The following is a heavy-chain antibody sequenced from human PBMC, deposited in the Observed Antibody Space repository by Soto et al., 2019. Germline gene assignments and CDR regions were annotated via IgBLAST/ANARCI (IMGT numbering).Heavy chain of an antibody. CDR3: ARQAARNYFDF. V-gene: IGHV3-11*01. J-gene: IGHJ4*02. D-gene: IGHD6-6*01. CDR2: IDSRGRTI. CDR1: GFTFSDYY. Sequence: QVQLVESGGALVKPGGSLRLSCAASGFTFSDYYISWIRQAPGKGLEWVSYIDSRGRTISYADSVKGRFTISRDDAKNSLYLQMNSLRAEDTAVYYCARQAARNYFDFWGQGTLVTVSS.